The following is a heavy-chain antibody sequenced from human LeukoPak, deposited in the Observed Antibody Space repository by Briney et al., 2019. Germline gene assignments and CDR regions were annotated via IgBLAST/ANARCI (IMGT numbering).Heavy chain of an antibody. Sequence: ASVKVSCKASGYTFTGYYMHWVRQAPGQGLEWMGWINPNSGGTNYAQKFQGRVTMTRDTSISTAYMELSRLRSDDTAVYYCARDESLGDGYNYIIDYWGQGTLVTVSS. D-gene: IGHD5-24*01. CDR2: INPNSGGT. CDR3: ARDESLGDGYNYIIDY. CDR1: GYTFTGYY. J-gene: IGHJ4*02. V-gene: IGHV1-2*02.